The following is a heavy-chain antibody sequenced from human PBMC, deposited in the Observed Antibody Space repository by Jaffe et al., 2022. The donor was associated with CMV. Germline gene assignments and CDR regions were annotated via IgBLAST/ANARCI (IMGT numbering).Heavy chain of an antibody. V-gene: IGHV5-51*01. D-gene: IGHD6-6*01. CDR2: IYPGDSDT. CDR1: GYSFTSYW. J-gene: IGHJ6*02. CDR3: ARENRLGSSPHYYYYYGMDV. Sequence: EVQLVQSGAEVKKPGESLKISCKGSGYSFTSYWIGWVRQMPGKGLEWMGIIYPGDSDTRYSPSFQGQVTISADKSISTAYLQWSSLKASDTAMYYCARENRLGSSPHYYYYYGMDVWGQGTTVTVSS.